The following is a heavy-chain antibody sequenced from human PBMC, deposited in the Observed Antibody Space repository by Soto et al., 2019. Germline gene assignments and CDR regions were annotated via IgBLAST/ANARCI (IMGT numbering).Heavy chain of an antibody. CDR1: GFTFSSYA. J-gene: IGHJ4*02. V-gene: IGHV3-30-3*01. CDR2: ISYDGSNK. D-gene: IGHD3-16*01. CDR3: ARAYEGDYFDY. Sequence: QVQLVESGGSVVQPGRSLRLSCAASGFTFSSYAMNWVRQAPGKGLEWVAVISYDGSNKYYADSVKGRFTISRDNSKNTLYLQMNSLRAEDTAVYYCARAYEGDYFDYWGQGTLVTVSS.